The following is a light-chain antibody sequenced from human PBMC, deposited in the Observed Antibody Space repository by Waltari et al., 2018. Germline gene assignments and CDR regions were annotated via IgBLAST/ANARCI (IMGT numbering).Light chain of an antibody. CDR2: DAS. CDR3: QQYDTAPWT. CDR1: KSISGNY. V-gene: IGKV3-20*01. J-gene: IGKJ2*01. Sequence: EIVVTQSPATLSLSPGETTTLSCRASKSISGNYFAWYQQKPGQGPRLLIFDASFRATGFPDMFSGSASGADFTLTGTRLEPEDCAVYCCQQYDTAPWTFGQGTTVDIK.